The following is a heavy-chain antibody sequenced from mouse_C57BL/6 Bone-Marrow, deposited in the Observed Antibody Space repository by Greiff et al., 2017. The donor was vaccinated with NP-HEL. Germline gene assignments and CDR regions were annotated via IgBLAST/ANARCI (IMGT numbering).Heavy chain of an antibody. CDR3: VRDYYGSSYGGYYAMDY. CDR2: IRSKSNNYAT. V-gene: IGHV10-1*01. J-gene: IGHJ4*01. CDR1: GFSFNTYA. Sequence: EVQRVESGGGLVQPKGSLKLSCAASGFSFNTYAMNWVRQAPGKGLEWVARIRSKSNNYATYYADSVKDRFTISRDDSESMLYLQMNNLKTEDTAMYYCVRDYYGSSYGGYYAMDYWGQGTSVTVSS. D-gene: IGHD1-1*01.